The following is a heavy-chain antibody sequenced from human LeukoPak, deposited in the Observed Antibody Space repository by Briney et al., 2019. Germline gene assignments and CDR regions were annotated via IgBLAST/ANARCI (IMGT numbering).Heavy chain of an antibody. D-gene: IGHD3-22*01. CDR1: GYTFTSYA. CDR3: AATYYYDSSGYQKEYYFDY. Sequence: ASVKVSCKASGYTFTSYAISWVRQAPGQGLEWMGGIIPIFGTANYAQKFQGRVTITADESTSTAYMELSSLRSEDTAVYYCAATYYYDSSGYQKEYYFDYWGQGTLVTVSS. CDR2: IIPIFGTA. V-gene: IGHV1-69*13. J-gene: IGHJ4*02.